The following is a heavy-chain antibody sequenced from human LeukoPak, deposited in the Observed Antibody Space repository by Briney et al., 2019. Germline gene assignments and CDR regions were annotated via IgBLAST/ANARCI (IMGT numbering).Heavy chain of an antibody. V-gene: IGHV3-48*02. CDR3: ARGPIYGDYVDS. CDR1: GFTFSNHG. D-gene: IGHD4-17*01. CDR2: MSSTGSII. Sequence: PGGSLRLSCAASGFTFSNHGMNWVRQAPGKGLEWLSFMSSTGSIIHYADSVKGRFTISGDNAKNSLYLQMNSLRDEDTAVYYCARGPIYGDYVDSWGQGTLVTVSS. J-gene: IGHJ4*02.